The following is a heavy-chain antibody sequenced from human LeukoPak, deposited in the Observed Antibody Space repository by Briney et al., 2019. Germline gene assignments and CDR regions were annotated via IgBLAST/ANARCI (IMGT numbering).Heavy chain of an antibody. CDR2: INPNSGGT. CDR3: ARDLYYYDSSGYYF. Sequence: ASVTVSCKASGYTFTSYYMHWVRQAPGQGLEWMGRINPNSGGTNYAQKFQGRVTMTRDTSISTAYMELSRLRSDDTAVYYCARDLYYYDSSGYYFWGQGTLVTVSS. J-gene: IGHJ4*02. D-gene: IGHD3-22*01. CDR1: GYTFTSYY. V-gene: IGHV1-2*06.